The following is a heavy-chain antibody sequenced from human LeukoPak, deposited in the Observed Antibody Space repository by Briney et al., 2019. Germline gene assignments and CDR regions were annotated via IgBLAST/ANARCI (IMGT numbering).Heavy chain of an antibody. D-gene: IGHD3-22*01. CDR1: GFTFSSYS. V-gene: IGHV3-21*01. Sequence: GGSLRLSCAASGFTFSSYSMNWVRQAPGKGLEWVSSISSSSSYIYYADSVKGRFTISRDNSKNTLYLQMNSLRAEDTAVYYCARDQRRGYYDSSGYYYTSYYYYGMDVWGQGTTVTVSS. J-gene: IGHJ6*02. CDR3: ARDQRRGYYDSSGYYYTSYYYYGMDV. CDR2: ISSSSSYI.